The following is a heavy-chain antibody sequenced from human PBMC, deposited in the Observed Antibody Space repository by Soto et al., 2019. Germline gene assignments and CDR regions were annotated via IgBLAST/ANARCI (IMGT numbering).Heavy chain of an antibody. CDR1: GGTFSSYT. J-gene: IGHJ6*02. CDR2: ILPILGIA. Sequence: SVKVSCTASGGTFSSYTISWVRQAPGQGLEWMGRILPILGIASYAQKFQGRIIMTTDTSTSTVYMDLRSLRSDDTAVYYCAREGEMPYYYYGLDVWGQGTTVTVSS. V-gene: IGHV1-69*02. CDR3: AREGEMPYYYYGLDV. D-gene: IGHD3-16*01.